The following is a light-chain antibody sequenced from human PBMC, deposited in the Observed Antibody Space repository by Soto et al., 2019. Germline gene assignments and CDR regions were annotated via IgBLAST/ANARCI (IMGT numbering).Light chain of an antibody. CDR3: QQYGTSAT. J-gene: IGKJ5*01. CDR2: GAS. CDR1: QSVSSSY. Sequence: EIVLTQSPGTLSLSPGEIATLSFSASQSVSSSYLAWYQQKPGQAPRLLIYGASSRATGIPDRFSGSGSGTDFTLTISRLEPEDFAVYYCQQYGTSATFGQGTRLEIK. V-gene: IGKV3-20*01.